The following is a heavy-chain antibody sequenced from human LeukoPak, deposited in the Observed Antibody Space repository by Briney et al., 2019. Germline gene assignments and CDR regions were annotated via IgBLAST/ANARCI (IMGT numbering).Heavy chain of an antibody. Sequence: SETLSLTCAVYGGSFSGYYWSWIRQPPGEGLEWIGEINHSGSTNYNPSLKSRVTISVDTSKNQFSLKLSSVTAADTAVYYCARGPYYYGSGSYYKYYYYYYMDVWGKGTTVTVSS. CDR1: GGSFSGYY. CDR2: INHSGST. J-gene: IGHJ6*03. D-gene: IGHD3-10*01. V-gene: IGHV4-34*01. CDR3: ARGPYYYGSGSYYKYYYYYYMDV.